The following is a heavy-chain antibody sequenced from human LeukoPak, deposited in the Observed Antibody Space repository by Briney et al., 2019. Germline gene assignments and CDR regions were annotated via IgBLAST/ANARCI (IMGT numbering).Heavy chain of an antibody. CDR2: IYTSGST. J-gene: IGHJ4*02. D-gene: IGHD3-22*01. CDR1: GRSISSGSYY. Sequence: SQTLSLTCTVSGRSISSGSYYWSWIRQPAGTGLEWIGRIYTSGSTNYNPSLKSRVTISVDTSKNQFSLKLSSVTAADTAVYYCARASPAYYYDSSGYTFDYWGQGTLVTVSS. V-gene: IGHV4-61*02. CDR3: ARASPAYYYDSSGYTFDY.